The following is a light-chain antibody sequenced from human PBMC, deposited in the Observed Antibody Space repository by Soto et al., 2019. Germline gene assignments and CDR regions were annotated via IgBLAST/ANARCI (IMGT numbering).Light chain of an antibody. CDR1: QSVLYSSNNYNY. CDR3: QQYGSSGT. V-gene: IGKV4-1*01. CDR2: WAS. J-gene: IGKJ1*01. Sequence: DIVMTQSPDSLAVSLGERATINCKSSQSVLYSSNNYNYLAWYQQKPGQPPKLLIYWASTRESGVPDRFSGSGSGTDFTLTISRLEPEDFAVYYCQQYGSSGTFGQGTKVDIK.